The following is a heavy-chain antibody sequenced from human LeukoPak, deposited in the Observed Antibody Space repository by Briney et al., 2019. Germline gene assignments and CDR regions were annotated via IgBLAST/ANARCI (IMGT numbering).Heavy chain of an antibody. D-gene: IGHD6-19*01. CDR2: ISPDSRTT. J-gene: IGHJ6*02. CDR3: AFSSGWPYYYYGMDV. Sequence: ASVKVSCMASGYAFTSYDINWVGQAAGSGVEWMGWISPDSRTTVFPQKYQGRPTMTRNSSISTSYIALSSLISEDTAVYYFAFSSGWPYYYYGMDVWGQGTTVTVSS. V-gene: IGHV1-8*01. CDR1: GYAFTSYD.